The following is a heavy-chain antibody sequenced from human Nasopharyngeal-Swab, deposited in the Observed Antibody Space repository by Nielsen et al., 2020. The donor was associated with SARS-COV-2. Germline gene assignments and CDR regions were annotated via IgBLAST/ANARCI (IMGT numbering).Heavy chain of an antibody. CDR3: AKYFGSGAYEAFCVS. V-gene: IGHV3-23*01. CDR2: SGAAGNK. D-gene: IGHD1-26*01. Sequence: GGSLRLSCAASGFTFSSSAISWVRQAPGVGLEWVSVSGAAGNKIYAASVKGRFTISRDNSKNMVYLQMDSLRAEDTAIYYCAKYFGSGAYEAFCVSWGHGALVTVSS. J-gene: IGHJ5*01. CDR1: GFTFSSSA.